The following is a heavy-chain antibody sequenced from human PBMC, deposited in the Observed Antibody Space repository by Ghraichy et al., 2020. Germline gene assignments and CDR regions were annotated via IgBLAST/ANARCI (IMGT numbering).Heavy chain of an antibody. CDR1: GYTFTGYY. J-gene: IGHJ4*02. Sequence: ASVKVSCKASGYTFTGYYMHWVRQAPGQGLEWMGWINPNSGGTNYAQKFQGRVTMTRDTSISTAYMELSRLRSDDTAVYYCARDGAEMATIATDYWGQGTLVTVSS. V-gene: IGHV1-2*02. D-gene: IGHD5-24*01. CDR2: INPNSGGT. CDR3: ARDGAEMATIATDY.